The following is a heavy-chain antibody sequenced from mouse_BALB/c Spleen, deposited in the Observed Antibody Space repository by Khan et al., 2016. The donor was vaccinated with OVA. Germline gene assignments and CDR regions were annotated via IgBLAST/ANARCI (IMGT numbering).Heavy chain of an antibody. V-gene: IGHV5-17*02. CDR3: ARDSNLDY. CDR2: ISSGSSSI. J-gene: IGHJ2*01. Sequence: EVKLVESGGGLVQPGGSRKLSCAASGFTFSRFGMHWVRQAPEKGLEWVAYISSGSSSIYYADTVKGRFTISRDNPKNTLFLQMTSLRSEDTAMYYCARDSNLDYWGQGTTLTVSS. CDR1: GFTFSRFG.